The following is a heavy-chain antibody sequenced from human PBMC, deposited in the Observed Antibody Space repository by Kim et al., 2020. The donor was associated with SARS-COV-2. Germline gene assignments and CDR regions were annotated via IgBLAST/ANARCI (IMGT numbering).Heavy chain of an antibody. V-gene: IGHV3-23*01. D-gene: IGHD6-19*01. Sequence: TYYADSVKGRFTISRDNSKNTLYPQMNSLRAEDTAIYYCAAYSSGWYSNYWGQGTLVTVSS. CDR3: AAYSSGWYSNY. CDR2: T. J-gene: IGHJ4*02.